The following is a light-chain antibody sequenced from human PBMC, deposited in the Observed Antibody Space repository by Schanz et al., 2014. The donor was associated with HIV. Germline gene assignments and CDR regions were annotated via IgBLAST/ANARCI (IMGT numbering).Light chain of an antibody. V-gene: IGKV3-20*01. CDR3: QQYGSSPTWT. CDR2: ATS. J-gene: IGKJ1*01. Sequence: EIVLTQSPGSLSLSPGGRATLSCGASQRLSSSYLAWYQQKPGQAPRLVIYATSTRAAGIPDRFSGTGSGTDFTLTISSLEPEDFAVYYCQQYGSSPTWTFGQGTKVEIK. CDR1: QRLSSSY.